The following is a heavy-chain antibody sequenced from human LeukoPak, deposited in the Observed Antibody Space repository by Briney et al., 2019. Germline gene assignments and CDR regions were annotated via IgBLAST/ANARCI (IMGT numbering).Heavy chain of an antibody. CDR2: SSM. J-gene: IGHJ2*01. V-gene: IGHV3-48*03. D-gene: IGHD6-25*01. Sequence: GGSLRLSCAAAGFTFARSEMNWVRQAPGKGLEWISSSSMYYADSVKGRFTISRENAKQTLYLQMNSLRPEDTAVYYCARAGDKGTAAWYFNIGGREPLATVSS. CDR3: ARAGDKGTAAWYFNI. CDR1: GFTFARSE.